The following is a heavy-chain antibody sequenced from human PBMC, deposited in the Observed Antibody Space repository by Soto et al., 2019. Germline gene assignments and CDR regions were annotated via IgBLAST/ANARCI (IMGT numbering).Heavy chain of an antibody. CDR3: ARDGIQLWFLMGY. CDR2: INAGNGNT. CDR1: GYTFTSYA. D-gene: IGHD5-18*01. J-gene: IGHJ4*02. Sequence: ASVKVSCKASGYTFTSYAMHWVRQAPGQRLEWMGWINAGNGNTKYSQKFQGRVTITRDTSASTAYMELSSLRSEDTAVYYCARDGIQLWFLMGYWGQGTLVTVSS. V-gene: IGHV1-3*01.